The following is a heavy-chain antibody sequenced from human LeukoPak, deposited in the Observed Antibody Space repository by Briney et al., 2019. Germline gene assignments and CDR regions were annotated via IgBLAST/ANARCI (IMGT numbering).Heavy chain of an antibody. V-gene: IGHV4-59*01. CDR2: IYYSGST. D-gene: IGHD4-17*01. CDR1: GSSISSYY. CDR3: ARGNGDYFDY. Sequence: SGTLSLTCTVSGSSISSYYWSWIRQPPGKGLEWIGYIYYSGSTNYNPSLKSRVTISVDTSKNQFSLKLSSVTAADTAVYYCARGNGDYFDYWGQGTLVTVSS. J-gene: IGHJ4*02.